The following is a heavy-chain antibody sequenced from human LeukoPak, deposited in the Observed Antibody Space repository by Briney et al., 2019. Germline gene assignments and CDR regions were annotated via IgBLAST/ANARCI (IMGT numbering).Heavy chain of an antibody. CDR1: GGSISSSNW. CDR3: ARAELNWNYVYYYGMDV. Sequence: SETLSLTCAVSGGSISSSNWWSWVRQPPGKGLEWIGEIYHSGSTNHNPSLKSRVTISVDKSKNQFSLKLSSVTAADTAVYYCARAELNWNYVYYYGMDVWGQGTTVTVSS. D-gene: IGHD1-7*01. V-gene: IGHV4-4*02. J-gene: IGHJ6*02. CDR2: IYHSGST.